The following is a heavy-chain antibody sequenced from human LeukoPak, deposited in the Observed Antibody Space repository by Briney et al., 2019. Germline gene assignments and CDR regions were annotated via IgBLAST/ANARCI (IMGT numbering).Heavy chain of an antibody. D-gene: IGHD3-10*01. Sequence: SETLSLTCTVSGDSISSYYWSWIRQPPGKGLEWIGYIYSSGTTNYNPSLKSRVTISIDTSKNEFSLRLTSVTAADTAVYYCAREANYYGSGSYFEGTFDYWGQGSLVTVSS. V-gene: IGHV4-59*01. CDR1: GDSISSYY. CDR3: AREANYYGSGSYFEGTFDY. CDR2: IYSSGTT. J-gene: IGHJ4*02.